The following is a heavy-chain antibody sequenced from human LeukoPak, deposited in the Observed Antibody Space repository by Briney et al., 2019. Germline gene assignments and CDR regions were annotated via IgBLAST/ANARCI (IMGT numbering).Heavy chain of an antibody. CDR1: GFTFDDYG. V-gene: IGHV3-20*04. Sequence: GGTLRLSCAASGFTFDDYGMSWVRQAPGKGQEWVSGINCNGGSTGYADAVKGRFTICRDNAKNSLYLQMNSLRAEVTALYYCARDQQLVLPYYYYYYMDVWGKGTTVTVSS. CDR3: ARDQQLVLPYYYYYYMDV. D-gene: IGHD6-13*01. CDR2: INCNGGST. J-gene: IGHJ6*03.